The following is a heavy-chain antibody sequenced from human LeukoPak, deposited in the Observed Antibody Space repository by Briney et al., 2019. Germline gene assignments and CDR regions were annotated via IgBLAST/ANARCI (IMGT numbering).Heavy chain of an antibody. J-gene: IGHJ4*02. V-gene: IGHV4-59*08. CDR2: IYYSGST. CDR3: ARHSTASGYLNYFDY. D-gene: IGHD1-1*01. Sequence: SETLSLTCTVSGGPISSYYWSWIRRPPGKGLEWIGYIYYSGSTNYNPSLKSRVTISVDTSKNQFSLKLSSVTAADTAVYYCARHSTASGYLNYFDYWGQGTLVTVSS. CDR1: GGPISSYY.